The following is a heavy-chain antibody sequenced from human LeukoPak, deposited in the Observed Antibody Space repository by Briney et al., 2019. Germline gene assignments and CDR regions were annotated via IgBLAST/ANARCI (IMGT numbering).Heavy chain of an antibody. CDR2: ISAYNGNT. J-gene: IGHJ4*02. CDR1: GYTFTSYG. V-gene: IGHV1-18*01. Sequence: ASVKVSCKASGYTFTSYGISWVRQAPGQGLEWMGWISAYNGNTNYAQKLQGRVTMTTDTSTSTAYMELSSLRSEDTAVYYCARGLSRARDTAQDDYWGQGTWSPSPQ. D-gene: IGHD5-18*01. CDR3: ARGLSRARDTAQDDY.